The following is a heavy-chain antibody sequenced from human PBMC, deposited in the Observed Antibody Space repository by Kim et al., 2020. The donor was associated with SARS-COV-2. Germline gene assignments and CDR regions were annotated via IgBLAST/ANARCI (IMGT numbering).Heavy chain of an antibody. D-gene: IGHD2-2*01. J-gene: IGHJ6*02. Sequence: RFTISRDNAKNSLYLQMNSLRAEDTAVYYCARDIVVVPAATYYYYYGMDVWGQGTTVTVSS. CDR3: ARDIVVVPAATYYYYYGMDV. V-gene: IGHV3-7*04.